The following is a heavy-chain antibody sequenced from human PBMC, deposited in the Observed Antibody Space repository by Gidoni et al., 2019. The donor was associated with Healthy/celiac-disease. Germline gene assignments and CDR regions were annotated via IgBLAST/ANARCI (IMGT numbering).Heavy chain of an antibody. CDR3: ARAAAKDGYNFWWYHVVAFDI. Sequence: QVQLQASGPGLVKPSETLSLTCTVSGCSISSYYWSWIRQPPGTGLEWIGYIYYSGSTNYNPSLKSRVTISVDTSKNQFSLKLSSVTAADTAVYYCARAAAKDGYNFWWYHVVAFDIWGQGTMVTVSS. D-gene: IGHD3-3*01. CDR1: GCSISSYY. J-gene: IGHJ3*02. V-gene: IGHV4-59*01. CDR2: IYYSGST.